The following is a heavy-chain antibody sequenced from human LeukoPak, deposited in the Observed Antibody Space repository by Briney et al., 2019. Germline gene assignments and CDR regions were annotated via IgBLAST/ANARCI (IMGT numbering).Heavy chain of an antibody. V-gene: IGHV1-46*01. CDR2: IHTSGGST. D-gene: IGHD5-24*01. J-gene: IGHJ6*02. CDR3: VRGDDHYYYALDV. Sequence: GASVKVSCKASGDTFTNYFVHWVRQAPGQGPEWMGLIHTSGGSTTYAQKFQGRVTMTGDTSTSTVYMELSSLRSEDTAVYYCVRGDDHYYYALDVWGQGTTVAVSS. CDR1: GDTFTNYF.